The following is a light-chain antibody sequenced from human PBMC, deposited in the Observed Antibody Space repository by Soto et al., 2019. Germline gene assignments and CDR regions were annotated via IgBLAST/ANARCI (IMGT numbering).Light chain of an antibody. CDR2: SNT. CDR3: AAWDDSMNGPV. V-gene: IGLV1-44*01. Sequence: QSVLTQPPSASGTPGQRVTISCSGSTSNIGKNAVSWYQQLPGTAPKLLIHSNTERPSGVPDRFSGSKSGTSASLAISGLQSEDEADYYCAAWDDSMNGPVFGGGTKLTVL. CDR1: TSNIGKNA. J-gene: IGLJ2*01.